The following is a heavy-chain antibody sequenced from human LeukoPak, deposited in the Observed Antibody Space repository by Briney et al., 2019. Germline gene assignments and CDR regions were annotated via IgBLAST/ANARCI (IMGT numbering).Heavy chain of an antibody. Sequence: NSSETLSLTCTVSGGSISSYYWSWIRQPAGKGLEWIGRIYTSGSTNYNASLKSRVSMSVDTSKNQFSLKLSSVTAADTAVYYCARHSPHLCVGGTCYSIGFDSWGQGALVTVSS. D-gene: IGHD2-15*01. CDR2: IYTSGST. J-gene: IGHJ4*02. CDR3: ARHSPHLCVGGTCYSIGFDS. V-gene: IGHV4-4*07. CDR1: GGSISSYY.